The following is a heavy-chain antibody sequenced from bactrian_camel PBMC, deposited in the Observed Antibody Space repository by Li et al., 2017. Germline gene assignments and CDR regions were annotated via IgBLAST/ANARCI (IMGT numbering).Heavy chain of an antibody. J-gene: IGHJ6*01. Sequence: HVQLVESGGDLVQPGGSLTLSCTASGYSRWLMGWFRQAPGKEREGVAAISSSGTTCYADSVKGRFTISQDNAKNTVYLQMDNLQSDDTAMYYCAAGPPLWGAYCSTRSAGFGYWGQGTQVTVS. CDR1: GYSRWL. CDR3: AAGPPLWGAYCSTRSAGFGY. V-gene: IGHV3S53*01. D-gene: IGHD3*01. CDR2: ISSSGTT.